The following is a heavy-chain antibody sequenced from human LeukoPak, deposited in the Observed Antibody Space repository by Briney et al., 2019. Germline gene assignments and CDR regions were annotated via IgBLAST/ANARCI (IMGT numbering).Heavy chain of an antibody. CDR2: IYYSGST. CDR1: GGSISSGGYS. Sequence: SETLSLTCAVSGGSISSGGYSWSWIRQPPGKGLEWIGYIYYSGSTNYNPSLKSRVTISVDTSKNQFSLKLSSVTAADTAVYYCARIKFDYGDYPGAFDIWGQGTMVTVSS. D-gene: IGHD4-17*01. CDR3: ARIKFDYGDYPGAFDI. J-gene: IGHJ3*02. V-gene: IGHV4-61*08.